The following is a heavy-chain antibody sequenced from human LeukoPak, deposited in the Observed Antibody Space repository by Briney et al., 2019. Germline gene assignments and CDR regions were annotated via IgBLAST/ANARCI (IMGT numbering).Heavy chain of an antibody. CDR3: ARGLAAGILRYSFDRYYFDY. CDR1: GFTVSGNY. D-gene: IGHD6-13*01. V-gene: IGHV3-53*01. CDR2: IYSGGTT. Sequence: PGGSLRLSCAVSGFTVSGNYMSWVRQAPGKGLEWVSLIYSGGTTYYADSVKGRFTISRDNSKNTLYLQMNSLRAEDTAVYYCARGLAAGILRYSFDRYYFDYWGQGTLVTVSS. J-gene: IGHJ4*02.